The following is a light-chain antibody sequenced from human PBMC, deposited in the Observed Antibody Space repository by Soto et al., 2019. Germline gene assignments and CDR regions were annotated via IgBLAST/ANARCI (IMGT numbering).Light chain of an antibody. CDR3: QQYHLYWT. CDR1: QRIATW. Sequence: DIPLTQSPSTLSASVGDRVTITCRASQRIATWLAWYQHQPGSAPKLLIYGASTLQSGVPSRFSGSGSGAEFTLTIDNLPPKHFATYYCQQYHLYWTFGPGTKVEI. J-gene: IGKJ1*01. V-gene: IGKV1-5*01. CDR2: GAS.